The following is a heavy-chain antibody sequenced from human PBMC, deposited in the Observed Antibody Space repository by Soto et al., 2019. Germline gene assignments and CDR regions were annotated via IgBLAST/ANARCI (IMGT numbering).Heavy chain of an antibody. CDR3: ARDLRSYDFWSGYYPLRSYYYYGMDV. D-gene: IGHD3-3*01. CDR2: IWYDGSNK. Sequence: GGSLRLSCAASGFTFSSYGMHWVRQAPGKGLEWVAVIWYDGSNKYYADSVKGRFTISRDNSKNTLYLQMNSLRAEDTAVYYCARDLRSYDFWSGYYPLRSYYYYGMDVWGQGTTVTVSS. J-gene: IGHJ6*02. CDR1: GFTFSSYG. V-gene: IGHV3-33*01.